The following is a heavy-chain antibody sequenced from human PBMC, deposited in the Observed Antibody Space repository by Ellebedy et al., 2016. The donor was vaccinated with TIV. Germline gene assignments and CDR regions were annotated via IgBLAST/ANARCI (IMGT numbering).Heavy chain of an antibody. J-gene: IGHJ6*02. V-gene: IGHV3-11*01. CDR3: ATDPIYCTNDVCCSSYYYYNMDV. D-gene: IGHD2-8*01. CDR2: ISSSGSTI. CDR1: GFTFSDYY. Sequence: GESLKISCAASGFTFSDYYMSWIRQAPGTGLEWVSYISSSGSTIYYADSVKGRFTISRDNAKNSLHLQMNSLRAEDTAVYYCATDPIYCTNDVCCSSYYYYNMDVWGQGTTVTVSS.